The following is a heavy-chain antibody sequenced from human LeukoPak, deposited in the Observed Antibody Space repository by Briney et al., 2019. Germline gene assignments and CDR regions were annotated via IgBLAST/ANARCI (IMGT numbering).Heavy chain of an antibody. V-gene: IGHV3-23*01. D-gene: IGHD5-24*01. CDR1: GITFNSHA. CDR2: ISGSGGNT. J-gene: IGHJ6*03. CDR3: AKGGVATMRDGYNYYYYYMEV. Sequence: GGSLRLSCAASGITFNSHAMSWVRQAPGKGLEWVSLISGSGGNTYYGDSVKGRFTISRDNSKNTLYLQMNSLRADDTAVYYCAKGGVATMRDGYNYYYYYMEVWGRGTTVTVSS.